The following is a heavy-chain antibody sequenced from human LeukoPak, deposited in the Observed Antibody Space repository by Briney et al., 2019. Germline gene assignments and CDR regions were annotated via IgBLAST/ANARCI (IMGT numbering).Heavy chain of an antibody. Sequence: PSETLSLTCTVSGDSISSYYWSWIRQPPGKGLERNGYIYYTDIINYNPCLGGRVTISVDTSNNQFSLQPNSLTAADTAICYSTKNGCRGRQSDSWAQGTLVTVSS. D-gene: IGHD1-26*01. J-gene: IGHJ4*02. V-gene: IGHV4-59*01. CDR1: GDSISSYY. CDR3: TKNGCRGRQSDS. CDR2: IYYTDII.